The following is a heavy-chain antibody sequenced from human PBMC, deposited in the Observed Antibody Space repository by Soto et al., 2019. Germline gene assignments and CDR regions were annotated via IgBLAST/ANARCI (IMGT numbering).Heavy chain of an antibody. CDR3: AKGPGGYSYGYDYYYGMDV. CDR1: GFTFSSYA. D-gene: IGHD5-18*01. CDR2: ISGSGGST. V-gene: IGHV3-23*01. Sequence: LRLSCAASGFTFSSYAMSWVRQAPGKGLEWVSAISGSGGSTYYADSVKGRFTISRDNSKNTLYLQMNSLRAEDTAVYYCAKGPGGYSYGYDYYYGMDVWGQGTTVTVSS. J-gene: IGHJ6*02.